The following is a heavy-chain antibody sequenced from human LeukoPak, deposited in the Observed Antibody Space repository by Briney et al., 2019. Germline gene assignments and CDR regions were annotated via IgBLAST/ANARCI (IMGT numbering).Heavy chain of an antibody. J-gene: IGHJ4*02. D-gene: IGHD6-13*01. CDR2: IKQDGSEK. V-gene: IGHV3-7*01. Sequence: PGGSLRLSCAASGFTLSNYWMSWVRQAPGKGLEWVANIKQDGSEKYYVDSVKGRFTISRDNAKNSVYLQMNSLRAEDTAVYYCARAIAAAESYWGQGTLVTVSS. CDR3: ARAIAAAESY. CDR1: GFTLSNYW.